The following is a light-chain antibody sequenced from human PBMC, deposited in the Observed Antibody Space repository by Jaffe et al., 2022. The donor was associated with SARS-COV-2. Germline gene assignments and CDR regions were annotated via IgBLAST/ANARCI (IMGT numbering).Light chain of an antibody. CDR3: QQYDSYGT. CDR1: QSINNW. CDR2: KAS. Sequence: DIQMTQSPSTLSAAVGDRVTITCRASQSINNWLAWYQQKPGKAPKVLIYKASTLESGVPSRFSGSGSGTEFTLTISSLQPDDFATYYCQQYDSYGTFGQGTKVEIK. J-gene: IGKJ1*01. V-gene: IGKV1-5*03.